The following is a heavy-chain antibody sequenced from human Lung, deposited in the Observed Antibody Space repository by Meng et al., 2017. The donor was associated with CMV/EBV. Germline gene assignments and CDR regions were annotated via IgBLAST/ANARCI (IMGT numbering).Heavy chain of an antibody. V-gene: IGHV1-8*03. Sequence: ASVKVSCKASGYTFTSYDINWVRQATGQGLEWVGWMNPNSGNTGYAQKFQGRVTITRNTSINTAYMELSSLRSDDTAVYYCARVLVRQPKRGGIAVYPLGRSYYFHYWGQGTLVTVSS. CDR2: MNPNSGNT. CDR1: GYTFTSYD. D-gene: IGHD6-19*01. CDR3: ARVLVRQPKRGGIAVYPLGRSYYFHY. J-gene: IGHJ4*02.